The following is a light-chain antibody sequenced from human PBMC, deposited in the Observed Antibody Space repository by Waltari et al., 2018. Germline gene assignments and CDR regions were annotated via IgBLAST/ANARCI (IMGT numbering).Light chain of an antibody. CDR2: GAS. CDR3: QHYNNWPPLFT. CDR1: QSVSNN. Sequence: EIVMTQSPATLSVSPGERATLSCRASQSVSNNLAWYQQKPGQAPRLLIYGASNRATGIPARFSGSGSGTEFTLTISSLQSEDFAVYYCQHYNNWPPLFTFGPGTKVDFK. J-gene: IGKJ3*01. V-gene: IGKV3-15*01.